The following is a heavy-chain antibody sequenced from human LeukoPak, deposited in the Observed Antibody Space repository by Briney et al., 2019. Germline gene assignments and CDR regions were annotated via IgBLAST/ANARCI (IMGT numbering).Heavy chain of an antibody. CDR3: ATNRGRQFYGYD. J-gene: IGHJ4*02. D-gene: IGHD5-18*01. Sequence: SVKVSCKASGGTFSSYAISWVRQAPGQGLEWMGGIIPIFGTANYAQKFQGRVTITTDESTSTAYMELSSLRSEDTAVYYCATNRGRQFYGYDWGQGTLVTVSS. V-gene: IGHV1-69*05. CDR1: GGTFSSYA. CDR2: IIPIFGTA.